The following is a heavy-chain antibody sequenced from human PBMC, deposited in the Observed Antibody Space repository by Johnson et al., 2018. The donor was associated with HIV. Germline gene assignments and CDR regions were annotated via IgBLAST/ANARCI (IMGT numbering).Heavy chain of an antibody. CDR3: ASAESGYDAFDI. D-gene: IGHD5-12*01. CDR1: GFIFSDYY. Sequence: QVQLVESGGGLVKPGGSLRLSCAASGFIFSDYYMSWIRQAPGKGLEWVSYISKSGSTIYYVDSVKGRFTLSRDNTKNALYLQMNSLRAEDTAVYYCASAESGYDAFDIWGQGTMVTVSS. CDR2: ISKSGSTI. V-gene: IGHV3-11*04. J-gene: IGHJ3*02.